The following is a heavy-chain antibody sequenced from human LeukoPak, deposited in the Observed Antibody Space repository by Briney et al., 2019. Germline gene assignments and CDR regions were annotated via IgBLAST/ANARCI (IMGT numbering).Heavy chain of an antibody. CDR1: GYTFTGYY. Sequence: ASVKVSCKASGYTFTGYYVHWVRQAPGQGLESMGWIHPNSGGTNYVQKFQGRVTMTRDTSISTAYMELSRLRSDDTAVYYCARIPDYSSSWFGYWGQGTLVTVSS. V-gene: IGHV1-2*02. J-gene: IGHJ5*01. D-gene: IGHD6-13*01. CDR3: ARIPDYSSSWFGY. CDR2: IHPNSGGT.